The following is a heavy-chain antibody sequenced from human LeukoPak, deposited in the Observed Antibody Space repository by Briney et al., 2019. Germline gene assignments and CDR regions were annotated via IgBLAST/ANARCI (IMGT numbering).Heavy chain of an antibody. CDR1: GFTFSSYA. V-gene: IGHV3-23*01. CDR3: ARDQLYCGGPTCYRTGDDS. Sequence: PGGSLRLSCAASGFTFSSYAMSWVRQAPGKGLEWVSAISGSGGSTYYADSVKGRFTISRDNAKNLLYLQMNSLRAEDTAVYYCARDQLYCGGPTCYRTGDDSWGQGTLVTVSS. CDR2: ISGSGGST. D-gene: IGHD2-2*02. J-gene: IGHJ4*02.